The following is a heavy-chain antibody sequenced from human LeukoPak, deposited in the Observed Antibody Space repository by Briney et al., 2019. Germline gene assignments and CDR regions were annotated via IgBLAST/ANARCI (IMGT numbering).Heavy chain of an antibody. Sequence: PSETLSLTCTVSGGSISSSSYYWGWIRQPPGKGLEWIGSIYYSGSTYYNPSLKSRVTISVDTSKNQFSLKLSSVTAADTAVYYCSSGSYYLDYWGQGTLVTVSS. D-gene: IGHD1-26*01. CDR3: SSGSYYLDY. J-gene: IGHJ4*02. CDR2: IYYSGST. V-gene: IGHV4-39*01. CDR1: GGSISSSSYY.